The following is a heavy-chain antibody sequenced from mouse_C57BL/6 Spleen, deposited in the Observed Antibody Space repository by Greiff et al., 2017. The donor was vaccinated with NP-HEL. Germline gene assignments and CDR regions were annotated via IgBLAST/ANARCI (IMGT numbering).Heavy chain of an antibody. CDR2: IWSGGST. D-gene: IGHD2-4*01. Sequence: VKLEESGPGLVQPSQSLSITCTVSGFSLTSYGVHWVRQSPGKGLEWLGVIWSGGSTDSNAAFISRLSISKDNSKSQVFFKMNSRQADDTAIYYCARKGYDYDGSFAYWGQGTLVTVSA. V-gene: IGHV2-2*01. J-gene: IGHJ3*01. CDR3: ARKGYDYDGSFAY. CDR1: GFSLTSYG.